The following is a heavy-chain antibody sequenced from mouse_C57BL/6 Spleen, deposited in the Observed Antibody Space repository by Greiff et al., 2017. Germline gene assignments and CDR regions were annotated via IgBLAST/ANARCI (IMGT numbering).Heavy chain of an antibody. D-gene: IGHD6-2*01. V-gene: IGHV1-26*01. CDR3: ARGDSLYFDY. CDR1: GYTFTDYY. Sequence: EVKLQQSGPELVKPGASVKISCKASGYTFTDYYMNWVKQSHGKSLEWIGDINPNNGGTSYNQKFKGKATLTVDKSSSTAYMELRSLTSEDSAVYYCARGDSLYFDYWGQGTTLTVSS. CDR2: INPNNGGT. J-gene: IGHJ2*01.